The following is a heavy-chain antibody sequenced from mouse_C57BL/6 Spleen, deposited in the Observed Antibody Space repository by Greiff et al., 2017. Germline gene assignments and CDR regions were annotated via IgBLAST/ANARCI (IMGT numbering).Heavy chain of an antibody. CDR1: GYTFTEYT. V-gene: IGHV1-62-2*01. D-gene: IGHD1-1*01. CDR2: FYPGSGSI. J-gene: IGHJ1*03. CDR3: ARHVIYYYGSSYGWYFDV. Sequence: QVQLKESGAELVKPGASVKLSCKASGYTFTEYTIHWVKQRSGQGLEWIGWFYPGSGSIKYNEKFKDKATLTADKSSSTVYMELSRLTSEDSAVYFCARHVIYYYGSSYGWYFDVWGTGTTVTVSS.